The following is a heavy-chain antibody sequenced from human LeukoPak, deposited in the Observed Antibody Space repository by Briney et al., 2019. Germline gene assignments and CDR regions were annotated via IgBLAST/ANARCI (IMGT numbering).Heavy chain of an antibody. J-gene: IGHJ6*03. V-gene: IGHV1-2*02. CDR1: GYTFTGYY. CDR2: INPNSGGT. Sequence: GASVKVSCKASGYTFTGYYMHWVRQAPGQGLEWMGWINPNSGGTNYAQKFQGRVTMTRDTSISTAYMELSRLRSDDTAVYYCARTSYCSSTSCSWDYYYYYMDVWGKGTAVTVSS. D-gene: IGHD2-2*01. CDR3: ARTSYCSSTSCSWDYYYYYMDV.